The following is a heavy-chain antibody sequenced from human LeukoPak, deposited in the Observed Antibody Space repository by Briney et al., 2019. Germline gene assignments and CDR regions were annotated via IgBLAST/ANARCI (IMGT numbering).Heavy chain of an antibody. Sequence: GASVKVSCTASGYTFTNYGVTWVRQAPGQGLEWMGWISGSSGNTKYAQKLQGRVTMTTDTSTTTAYMELRSLTSDDTAVYYCARDGGNSGGANSPWGQGTLVTVSS. CDR3: ARDGGNSGGANSP. CDR1: GYTFTNYG. D-gene: IGHD4-23*01. J-gene: IGHJ5*02. V-gene: IGHV1-18*01. CDR2: ISGSSGNT.